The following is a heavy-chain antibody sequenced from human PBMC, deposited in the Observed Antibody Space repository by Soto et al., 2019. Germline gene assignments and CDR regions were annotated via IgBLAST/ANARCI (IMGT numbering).Heavy chain of an antibody. J-gene: IGHJ5*02. CDR2: IYYSGST. V-gene: IGHV4-31*03. Sequence: SETLSLTCTVSGGSISSGGYYWSWIRQHPGKGLEWIGYIYYSGSTYYNPSLKSRVTISVDTSKNQFSLKLSSVTAADTAVYYCARGIIQWNWFDPWGQGTLVTVSS. D-gene: IGHD5-12*01. CDR1: GGSISSGGYY. CDR3: ARGIIQWNWFDP.